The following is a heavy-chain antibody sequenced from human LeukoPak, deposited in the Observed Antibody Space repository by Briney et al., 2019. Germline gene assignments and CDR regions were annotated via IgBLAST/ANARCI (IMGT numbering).Heavy chain of an antibody. V-gene: IGHV1-2*02. J-gene: IGHJ4*02. CDR1: GYTFTGYY. CDR3: AIFDRIAAAGTEDY. CDR2: INPNSGGT. Sequence: ASVTVSCTASGYTFTGYYMHWVRQAPGQGLEWMGWINPNSGGTNYAQTFQGRVTMTRDTSISTAYMELRRLRSDDSAVYYCAIFDRIAAAGTEDYWGQGTLVTVSS. D-gene: IGHD6-13*01.